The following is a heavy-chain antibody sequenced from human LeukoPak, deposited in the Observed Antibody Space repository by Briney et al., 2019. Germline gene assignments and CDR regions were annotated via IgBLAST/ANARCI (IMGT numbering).Heavy chain of an antibody. CDR2: IKQDGREK. Sequence: GGSLRLSCAASGFTFSTYWMIWVRQAPGKGLEWVANIKQDGREKYHADSLKGRFTISRDNAKNSLYLQINSLRAEDTAVYYCARRYCSSTTCYPYFDYWGQGTLVTVSS. V-gene: IGHV3-7*01. D-gene: IGHD2-2*01. CDR3: ARRYCSSTTCYPYFDY. CDR1: GFTFSTYW. J-gene: IGHJ4*02.